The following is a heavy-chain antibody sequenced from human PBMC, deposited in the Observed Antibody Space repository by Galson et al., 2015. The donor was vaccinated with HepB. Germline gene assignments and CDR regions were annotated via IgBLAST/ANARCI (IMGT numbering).Heavy chain of an antibody. CDR2: IYSGGNT. J-gene: IGHJ4*02. V-gene: IGHV3-53*01. CDR3: ARQIGNSYYFDC. D-gene: IGHD4-23*01. Sequence: SLRLSCAASGFTVSSNYMSWVRQAPGKGLEWVSAIYSGGNTYYADSVKGRFTFSRDNSKNTLYLQMNSLRVEDTAVYYCARQIGNSYYFDCWGQGTLVTVSS. CDR1: GFTVSSNY.